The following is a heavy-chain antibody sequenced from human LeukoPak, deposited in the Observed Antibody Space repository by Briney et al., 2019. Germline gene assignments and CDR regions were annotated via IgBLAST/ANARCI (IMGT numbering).Heavy chain of an antibody. J-gene: IGHJ2*01. Sequence: PGGSLRLSCAASGFTFSDYYMSWFRQAPGKGLEWVSYITTSSYTKYADSVKGRFTISRDNAKNSLYLQMNSLRAGDTAVYYCARKSEGVQLWYFALWGRGTLVTVSS. CDR2: ITTSSYT. V-gene: IGHV3-11*03. CDR3: ARKSEGVQLWYFAL. CDR1: GFTFSDYY. D-gene: IGHD1-1*01.